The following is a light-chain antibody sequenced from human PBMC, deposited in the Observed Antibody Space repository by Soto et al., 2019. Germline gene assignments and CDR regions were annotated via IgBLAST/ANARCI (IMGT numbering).Light chain of an antibody. CDR3: QQSYSTLGT. CDR1: QSIANY. V-gene: IGKV1-39*01. J-gene: IGKJ3*01. CDR2: AAS. Sequence: DIPMTQSPSSLSASVGDRVTITCRASQSIANYLNWYQQKPGKAPKLLILAASSLQSGVPSRFSGSGSGTDFTLTISSLQPEDFATYYCQQSYSTLGTFGPGPKLEFK.